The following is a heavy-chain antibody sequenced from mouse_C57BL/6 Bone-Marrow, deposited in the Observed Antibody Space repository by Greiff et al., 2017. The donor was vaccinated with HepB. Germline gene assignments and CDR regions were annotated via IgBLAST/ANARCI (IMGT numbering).Heavy chain of an antibody. J-gene: IGHJ3*01. D-gene: IGHD2-3*01. CDR2: FHPYNDDT. CDR1: GYTFTTYP. V-gene: IGHV1-47*01. Sequence: VKLQESGAELVKPGASVKMSCKASGYTFTTYPIEWMKQNHGKSLEWIGNFHPYNDDTKYNEKFKGKATLTVEKSSSTVYLELSRLTSDDSAVYYCARVRSGWLLRAWFAYWGQGTLVTVSA. CDR3: ARVRSGWLLRAWFAY.